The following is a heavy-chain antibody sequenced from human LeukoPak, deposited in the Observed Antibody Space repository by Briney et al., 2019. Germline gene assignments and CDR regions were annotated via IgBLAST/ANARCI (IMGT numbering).Heavy chain of an antibody. CDR1: GFTFSSYG. D-gene: IGHD3-10*01. V-gene: IGHV3-33*01. CDR3: AITYYYGSGFDY. Sequence: PGGSLRLACAASGFTFSSYGMHWVRQAPGKGLEWVAVIWYDGSNKYYADSVKGRFTISRDNSKNTLYLQMNSLRAEDTAVYYCAITYYYGSGFDYWGQGTLVTVSS. CDR2: IWYDGSNK. J-gene: IGHJ4*02.